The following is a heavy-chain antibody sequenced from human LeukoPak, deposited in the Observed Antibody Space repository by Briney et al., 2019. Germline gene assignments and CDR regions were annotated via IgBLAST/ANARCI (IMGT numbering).Heavy chain of an antibody. V-gene: IGHV3-48*04. CDR3: ARDDGIAVAGGADY. Sequence: GGSLRLSCAASGFTFSSYSMNWVRQALGKGLEWVSYISSSSSTIYYADSVKGRFTISRDNAKNSLYLQMNSLRAEDTAVYYCARDDGIAVAGGADYWGQGTLVTVSS. D-gene: IGHD6-19*01. CDR1: GFTFSSYS. J-gene: IGHJ4*02. CDR2: ISSSSSTI.